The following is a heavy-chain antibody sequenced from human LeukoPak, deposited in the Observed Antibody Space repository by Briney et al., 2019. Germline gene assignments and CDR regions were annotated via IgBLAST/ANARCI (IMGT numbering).Heavy chain of an antibody. J-gene: IGHJ4*02. V-gene: IGHV4-39*07. CDR2: INYSGTI. Sequence: SETLSLTCTVAGGSISSNNHYWGWIRQPPGKGLEWLGSINYSGTIFYSPSLNSRVTISVDTSKNQFSLKLNSVTAADTAVYYCARAMGGAGTVTDYWGQGTLVTVSS. CDR1: GGSISSNNHY. D-gene: IGHD6-13*01. CDR3: ARAMGGAGTVTDY.